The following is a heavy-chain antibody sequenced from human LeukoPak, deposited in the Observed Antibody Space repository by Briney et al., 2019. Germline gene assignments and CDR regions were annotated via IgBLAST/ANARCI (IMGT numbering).Heavy chain of an antibody. D-gene: IGHD3-9*01. J-gene: IGHJ5*02. CDR2: ISSSGSTI. V-gene: IGHV3-48*03. CDR3: ARTPYDILTGYSWFDP. Sequence: SGGSLRLSCAASGFTFSSYEMNWVRQAPGKGLEWVSYISSSGSTIYYADSVKGRFTISRDNAKNSLYLQMNSLRAEDTAVYYCARTPYDILTGYSWFDPWGQEPWSPSPQ. CDR1: GFTFSSYE.